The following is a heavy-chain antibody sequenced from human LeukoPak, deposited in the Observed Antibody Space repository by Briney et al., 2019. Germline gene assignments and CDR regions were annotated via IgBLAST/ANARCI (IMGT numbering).Heavy chain of an antibody. V-gene: IGHV4-31*03. CDR2: IFYSGST. Sequence: SQTLSLTCTVSGGSISSGGYYWSWIRQHPGKGPEWIGYIFYSGSTYYNPSLKSRVTISVDTSKNQFSLKLSSVTAADTAVYYCASRYGSGSYPSYWGQGTLVTVSS. CDR3: ASRYGSGSYPSY. J-gene: IGHJ4*02. CDR1: GGSISSGGYY. D-gene: IGHD3-10*01.